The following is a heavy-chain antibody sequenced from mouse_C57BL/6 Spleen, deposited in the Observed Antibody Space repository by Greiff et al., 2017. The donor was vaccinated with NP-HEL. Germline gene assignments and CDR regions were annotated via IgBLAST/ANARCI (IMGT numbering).Heavy chain of an antibody. CDR2: IWGDGST. CDR1: GFSLTSYG. Sequence: VKVVESGPGLVAPSQSLSITCTVSGFSLTSYGVSWVRQPPGKGLEWLGVIWGDGSTNYHSALISRLSISKDNSKIQVFLKLNSLQTDDTATYYCAKTMVMRAMDYWGQGTSVTVSS. V-gene: IGHV2-3*01. D-gene: IGHD2-1*01. CDR3: AKTMVMRAMDY. J-gene: IGHJ4*01.